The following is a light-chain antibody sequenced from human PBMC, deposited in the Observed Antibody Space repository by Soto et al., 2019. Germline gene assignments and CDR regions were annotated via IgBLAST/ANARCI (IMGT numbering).Light chain of an antibody. CDR2: AAS. Sequence: DIQMTQSPSSVSASVGDRVTITCGASQGISSWVAWYQQKPGKAPKLLIYAASSLQSGVPSRFSGSRSGIDFTLTISSLQPDDFASYYCQQANSFQFTFGPGTKVDI. J-gene: IGKJ3*01. V-gene: IGKV1-12*01. CDR1: QGISSW. CDR3: QQANSFQFT.